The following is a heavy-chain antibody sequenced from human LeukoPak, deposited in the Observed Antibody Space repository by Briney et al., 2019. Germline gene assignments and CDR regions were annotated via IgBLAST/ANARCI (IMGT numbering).Heavy chain of an antibody. D-gene: IGHD3-22*01. Sequence: ASVKVSCKASGYTFTGYYMHLVRQAPGQGLEWMGWIKADSGGTNYAERFQGRVTMTRDTSISTAYMDLSRLRSDDTAVYHCATSGYPYNAFDIWGQGTMVTVSS. CDR1: GYTFTGYY. CDR2: IKADSGGT. V-gene: IGHV1-2*02. CDR3: ATSGYPYNAFDI. J-gene: IGHJ3*02.